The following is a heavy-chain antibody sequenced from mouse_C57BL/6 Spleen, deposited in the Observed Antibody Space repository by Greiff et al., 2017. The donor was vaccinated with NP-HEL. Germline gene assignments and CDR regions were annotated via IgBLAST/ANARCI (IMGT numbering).Heavy chain of an antibody. V-gene: IGHV5-17*01. J-gene: IGHJ2*01. Sequence: EVKLVESGGGLVKPGGSLKLSCAASGFTFSDYGMHWVRQAPEKGLEWVAYISSGSSTIYYADTVKGRFTISRDNAKNTLFLQMTSLRSEDTAMYYCARLRNYYGSSYYFDYWGQGTTLTVSS. CDR1: GFTFSDYG. CDR3: ARLRNYYGSSYYFDY. D-gene: IGHD1-1*01. CDR2: ISSGSSTI.